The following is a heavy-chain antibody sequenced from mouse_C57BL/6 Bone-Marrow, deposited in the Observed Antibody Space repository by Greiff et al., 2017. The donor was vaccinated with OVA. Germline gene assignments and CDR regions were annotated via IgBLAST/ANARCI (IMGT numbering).Heavy chain of an antibody. Sequence: EVQLQQSGPGLVKPSQSLSLTCSVTGYSITSGYYWNWIRQFPGNKLEWMGYISYDGSNNYNPSLKNRISITRDTSKNQFFLKLNSVTTEDTATYYCVYYFAYWGQGTLVTVSA. V-gene: IGHV3-6*01. CDR3: VYYFAY. CDR1: GYSITSGYY. CDR2: ISYDGSN. J-gene: IGHJ3*01. D-gene: IGHD2-1*01.